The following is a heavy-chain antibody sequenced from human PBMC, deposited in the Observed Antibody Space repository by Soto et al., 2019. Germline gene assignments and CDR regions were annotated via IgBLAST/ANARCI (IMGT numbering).Heavy chain of an antibody. D-gene: IGHD1-1*01. Sequence: QVHLVQSGAEVKKPGASVKVSCKGSGYAFTTYGITWVRQAPGQGLEWMGWISAHNGNTHYAQKLQGRVTVTRDTSTRTAYMELRSLRSDDTAVYYCARGRYGDYWGQGALVTVSS. CDR2: ISAHNGNT. V-gene: IGHV1-18*01. CDR3: ARGRYGDY. J-gene: IGHJ4*02. CDR1: GYAFTTYG.